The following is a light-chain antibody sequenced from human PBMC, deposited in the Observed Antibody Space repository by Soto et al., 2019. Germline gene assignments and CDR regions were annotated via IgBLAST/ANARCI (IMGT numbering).Light chain of an antibody. V-gene: IGKV3-15*01. CDR3: QHYNNWPRT. J-gene: IGKJ5*01. Sequence: EIVMTQSPATLSVSPGERATLSCRASQSVSSNLAWYQQKPGQAPRLLIYVTSTRATGIPARFSGSGSGTEFTLTISRLQSEDFAVYYCQHYNNWPRTFGQGTRLEIK. CDR1: QSVSSN. CDR2: VTS.